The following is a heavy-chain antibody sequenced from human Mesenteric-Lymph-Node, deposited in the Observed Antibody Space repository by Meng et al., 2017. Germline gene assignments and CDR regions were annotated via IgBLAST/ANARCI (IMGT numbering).Heavy chain of an antibody. Sequence: GESLKISCAASGFTFSRCSMKWVRQAPGKGLEWVSSITGSGNYISYADSLKGRFTISRDNSKNTLYLQMDSLRVEDTAVYYCARDKNGYLFDYWGQGTLVTVSS. V-gene: IGHV3-21*04. CDR3: ARDKNGYLFDY. CDR2: ITGSGNYI. D-gene: IGHD5-24*01. CDR1: GFTFSRCS. J-gene: IGHJ4*02.